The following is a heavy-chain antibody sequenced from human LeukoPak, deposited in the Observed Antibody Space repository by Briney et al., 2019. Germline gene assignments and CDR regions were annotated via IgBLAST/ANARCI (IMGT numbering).Heavy chain of an antibody. J-gene: IGHJ4*02. CDR1: GGSFSGYY. Sequence: PSETLSLTCAVYGGSFSGYYRSWIRQPPGKGLEWIGEINHSGSTNYNPSLKSRVTISVDTSKNQFSLKLSSVTAADTAVYYCARGGRNAMVRGVIPLDYWGQGTLVTVSS. V-gene: IGHV4-34*01. D-gene: IGHD3-10*01. CDR2: INHSGST. CDR3: ARGGRNAMVRGVIPLDY.